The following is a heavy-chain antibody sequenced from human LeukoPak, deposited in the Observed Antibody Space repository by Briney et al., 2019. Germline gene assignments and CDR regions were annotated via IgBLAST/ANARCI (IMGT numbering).Heavy chain of an antibody. CDR1: GGSISSYY. D-gene: IGHD4-17*01. J-gene: IGHJ4*02. CDR3: ARDSHDYGDYFDY. CDR2: IYYSGST. Sequence: SETLSLTRTVSGGSISSYYWSWIRQPPGKGLEWIGYIYYSGSTNYNPSLKSRVTISVDTSKNQFSLKLSSVTAEDTAVYYCARDSHDYGDYFDYWGQGTLVTVSS. V-gene: IGHV4-59*01.